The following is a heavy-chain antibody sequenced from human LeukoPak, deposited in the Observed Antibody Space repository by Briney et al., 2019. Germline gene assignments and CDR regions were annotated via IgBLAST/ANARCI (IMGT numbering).Heavy chain of an antibody. Sequence: GGSLRLSCAASGSTFSSYGMHWVRQAPGKGLEWVAVISYDGSNKYYADSVKGRFTISRDNSKNTLYLQMNSLRAEDTAVYYCAKETPYSSGWYYYYGMDVWGQGTTVTVSS. J-gene: IGHJ6*02. CDR3: AKETPYSSGWYYYYGMDV. V-gene: IGHV3-30*18. CDR1: GSTFSSYG. CDR2: ISYDGSNK. D-gene: IGHD6-19*01.